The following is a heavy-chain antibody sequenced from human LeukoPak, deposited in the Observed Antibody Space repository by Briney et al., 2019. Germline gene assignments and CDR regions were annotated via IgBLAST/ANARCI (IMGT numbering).Heavy chain of an antibody. CDR2: ITGSGGST. V-gene: IGHV3-23*01. CDR3: AKGRDGYQPDDY. Sequence: SGGSLRLSCAASGFTFTTYAMSWVRQAPGKGLEWVSVITGSGGSTYYADSVQGRFVISRDNSKNKLYLQMNSLRADDTAVYYCAKGRDGYQPDDYWGQGTLVTVSS. J-gene: IGHJ4*02. CDR1: GFTFTTYA. D-gene: IGHD5-24*01.